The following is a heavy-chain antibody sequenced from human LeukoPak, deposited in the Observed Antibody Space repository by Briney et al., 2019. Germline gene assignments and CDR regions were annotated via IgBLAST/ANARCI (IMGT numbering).Heavy chain of an antibody. Sequence: ASVKVSCKASGYTFTSYGISWVRQAPGQGLEWMGWISAYNGSTNYVQKLQGRVTMTTDTSTSTAYMELRSLRSDDTAVYYCARVIYDSSGYRPYYYYMDVWGKGTTVTVSS. D-gene: IGHD3-22*01. J-gene: IGHJ6*03. CDR1: GYTFTSYG. CDR2: ISAYNGST. CDR3: ARVIYDSSGYRPYYYYMDV. V-gene: IGHV1-18*04.